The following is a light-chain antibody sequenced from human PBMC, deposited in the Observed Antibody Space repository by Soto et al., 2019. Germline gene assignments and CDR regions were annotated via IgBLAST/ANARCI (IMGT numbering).Light chain of an antibody. V-gene: IGKV1-39*01. CDR3: QQSYSTPRT. Sequence: DIQMTQSPSSLSASVGDRVAITCLASQSISSYLNWYQQKPGKAPKLLIYAASSLQSGVPSRFSGSGSGTDFTLTISSLQPEDFATYYCQQSYSTPRTFAQGTKVDIK. J-gene: IGKJ1*01. CDR2: AAS. CDR1: QSISSY.